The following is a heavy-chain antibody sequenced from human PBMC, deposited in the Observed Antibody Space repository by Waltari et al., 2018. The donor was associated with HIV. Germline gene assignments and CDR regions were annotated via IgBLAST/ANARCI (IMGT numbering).Heavy chain of an antibody. CDR3: ARGSDSSGYYY. D-gene: IGHD3-22*01. V-gene: IGHV4-34*01. J-gene: IGHJ4*02. CDR1: GGSFSGYY. Sequence: QVQLQQWGAGLLKPSETLSLTCAVYGGSFSGYYWSWIRQPPGKGLEWIGEINHSGSTNYNPSLKSRVTISVDTSKNQFSLKLSSVTAADTAVYYCARGSDSSGYYYWGQGTLVTVSS. CDR2: INHSGST.